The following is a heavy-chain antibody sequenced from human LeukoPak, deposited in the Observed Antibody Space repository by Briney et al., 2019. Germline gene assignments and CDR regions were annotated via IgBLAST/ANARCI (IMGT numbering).Heavy chain of an antibody. J-gene: IGHJ4*02. D-gene: IGHD5-24*01. Sequence: SETLSLTCTVSGGFISSYYWSWIRQPPGKGLEWIGYIYYSGSTNYNPSLKSRVTIPVDTSKNQFSLKLSSVTAADTAVYYCARSRRDGYNYHFDYWGQGTLVTVSS. CDR1: GGFISSYY. CDR3: ARSRRDGYNYHFDY. V-gene: IGHV4-59*01. CDR2: IYYSGST.